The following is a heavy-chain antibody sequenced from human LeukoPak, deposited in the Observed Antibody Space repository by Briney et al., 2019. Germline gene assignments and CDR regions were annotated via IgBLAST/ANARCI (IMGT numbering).Heavy chain of an antibody. Sequence: ASVKVSCKASGYTFTSYGISCVRQAPGQGLEWMGCISAYNGNTNYAQKLQGRVTMTTDTSTSTAYMELRSLRSDDTAVYYCARYDGYCSSSRCYVGSFDIWGQGTMVTVSS. D-gene: IGHD2-2*03. J-gene: IGHJ3*02. CDR3: ARYDGYCSSSRCYVGSFDI. CDR1: GYTFTSYG. V-gene: IGHV1-18*01. CDR2: ISAYNGNT.